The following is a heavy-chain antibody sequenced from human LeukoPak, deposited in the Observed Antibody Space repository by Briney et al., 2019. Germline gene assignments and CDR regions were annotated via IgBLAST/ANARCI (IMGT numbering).Heavy chain of an antibody. V-gene: IGHV1-2*02. CDR1: GYTFTGYY. CDR3: ARVRWNDLDPWFDP. D-gene: IGHD1-1*01. Sequence: ASVKVSCKASGYTFTGYYMHWVRQAPGQGLEWMGWINTNSGGTNYAQKFQGRVTMTRDTSISTAYMELSRLRSDDTAVYYRARVRWNDLDPWFDPWGQGTLVTVSS. J-gene: IGHJ5*02. CDR2: INTNSGGT.